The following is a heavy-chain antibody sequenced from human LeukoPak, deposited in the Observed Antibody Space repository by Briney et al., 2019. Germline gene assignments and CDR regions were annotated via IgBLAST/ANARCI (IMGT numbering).Heavy chain of an antibody. V-gene: IGHV3-23*01. CDR1: GFTFSNYA. J-gene: IGHJ4*02. CDR3: ARWGTRGKFDY. CDR2: ITTTGSGS. D-gene: IGHD3-16*01. Sequence: GGSLRLSCAASGFTFSNYAMTWVRQAPGKGLDWVSTITTTGSGSYYADSVKGRFTISRDNSENTVSLQMNSLRAEDTAIYYCARWGTRGKFDYWGQGTLVTVSS.